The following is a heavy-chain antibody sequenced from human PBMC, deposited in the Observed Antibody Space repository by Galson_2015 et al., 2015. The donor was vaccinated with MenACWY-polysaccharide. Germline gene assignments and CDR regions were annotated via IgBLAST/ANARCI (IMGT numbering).Heavy chain of an antibody. CDR1: GLTFSDAW. CDR2: IRSKAYGGTT. D-gene: IGHD1-26*01. V-gene: IGHV3-49*03. J-gene: IGHJ4*02. Sequence: SLRLSCAVSGLTFSDAWMSWFRQAPGKGLEWVGFIRSKAYGGTTEYAASVKGRFTISRDDSKSIAYLQMNSLKTEDTAVYYCTRNRRGGSYFLFDYWGQGTLVTVSS. CDR3: TRNRRGGSYFLFDY.